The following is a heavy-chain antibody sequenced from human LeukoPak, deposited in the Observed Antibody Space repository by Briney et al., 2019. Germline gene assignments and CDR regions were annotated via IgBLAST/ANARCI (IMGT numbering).Heavy chain of an antibody. CDR3: ARYRVITNDYFDS. J-gene: IGHJ4*02. CDR2: ICNSGNTI. Sequence: GGSLRLSCAASGFTFGDYYMSWIRQAPGKGLEWVSCICNSGNTIKGADSVKGRFTISRDNAQNSLLLQMKSLRAEDTAVYYCARYRVITNDYFDSWGQGTLVTVSS. CDR1: GFTFGDYY. V-gene: IGHV3-11*01. D-gene: IGHD3-16*01.